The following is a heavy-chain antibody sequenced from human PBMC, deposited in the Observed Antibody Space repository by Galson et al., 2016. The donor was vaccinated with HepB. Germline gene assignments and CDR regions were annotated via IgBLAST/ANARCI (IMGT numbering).Heavy chain of an antibody. V-gene: IGHV4-4*07. CDR3: ATGRGRVGAVDY. D-gene: IGHD1-26*01. CDR2: IYTSGSN. CDR1: GGSITNYG. J-gene: IGHJ4*02. Sequence: ETLSLTCSVSGGSITNYGWNWVRQSAGKGLEWIGRIYTSGSNNYNPSLNSRVTMSLDTSKNQYPLKLSSVTAADTAVYYCATGRGRVGAVDYWGQGTLVIVSS.